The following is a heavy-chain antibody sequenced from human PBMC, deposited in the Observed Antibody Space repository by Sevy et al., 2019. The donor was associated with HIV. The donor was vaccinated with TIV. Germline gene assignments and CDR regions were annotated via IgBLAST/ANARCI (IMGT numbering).Heavy chain of an antibody. Sequence: GGSLRLSCAASGFTFSSYAMSWVRQAPGKGLEWVSAISGSGGSTYYADSVKGRFTISRDNSKNTLYLQMNSLRAEDTAVYYCVGLDIVVVPAATSYYYYYMDVWGKGTTVTVS. CDR2: ISGSGGST. CDR3: VGLDIVVVPAATSYYYYYMDV. CDR1: GFTFSSYA. V-gene: IGHV3-23*01. J-gene: IGHJ6*03. D-gene: IGHD2-2*01.